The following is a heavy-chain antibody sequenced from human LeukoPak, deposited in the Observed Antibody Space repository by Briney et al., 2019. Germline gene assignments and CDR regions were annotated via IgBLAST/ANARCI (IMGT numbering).Heavy chain of an antibody. Sequence: SETLSLTCIVSGGSISSNSHYWGWIRQPPGKGLEWIGYIYHSGSTYYNPSLKSRVTISVDRSKNQFSLKLSSVTAADTAVYYCARTSIAARRANAFDIWGQGTMVTVSS. CDR1: GGSISSNSHY. V-gene: IGHV4-39*07. CDR3: ARTSIAARRANAFDI. J-gene: IGHJ3*02. D-gene: IGHD6-6*01. CDR2: IYHSGST.